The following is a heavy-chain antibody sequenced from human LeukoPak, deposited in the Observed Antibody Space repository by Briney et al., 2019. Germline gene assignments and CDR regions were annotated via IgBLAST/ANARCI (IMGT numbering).Heavy chain of an antibody. J-gene: IGHJ6*02. CDR2: ISWNSGSI. CDR3: ATNGQYYYYGMDV. CDR1: GFTFDDYA. V-gene: IGHV3-9*01. Sequence: GRSLRLSCAASGFTFDDYAMHWVRQAPGKGLDWVSGISWNSGSIGYADSVKGRFTISRDNAKNSLYLQMNSLRAEDTALYYCATNGQYYYYGMDVWGQGTTVTVSS.